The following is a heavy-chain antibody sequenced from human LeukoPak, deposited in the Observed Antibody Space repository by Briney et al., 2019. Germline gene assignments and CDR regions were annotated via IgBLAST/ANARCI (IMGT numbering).Heavy chain of an antibody. V-gene: IGHV3-21*06. CDR2: ITGISTYM. J-gene: IGHJ4*02. CDR1: GFTFSSYS. CDR3: TRVGYIDEGIDY. Sequence: GGSLRLSCTASGFTFSSYSMNWVRQAPGKGLEWVSSITGISTYMYYTDSVKGRFTISRDNAKNSLYLQMNSLRAEDTAIYYCTRVGYIDEGIDYWGQGTLVTVSS. D-gene: IGHD5-24*01.